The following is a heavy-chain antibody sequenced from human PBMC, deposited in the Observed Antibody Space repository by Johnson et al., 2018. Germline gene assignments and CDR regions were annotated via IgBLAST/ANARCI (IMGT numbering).Heavy chain of an antibody. V-gene: IGHV3-13*01. D-gene: IGHD6-19*01. CDR3: IRAGIQVPGIVAFDF. CDR1: GFSFSEYD. J-gene: IGHJ3*01. Sequence: EVQLLESGGGLVQPGGSLRLSCAASGFSFSEYDMHWVRQAPGKSLEWVSAIGIRDDTHYPGSVKGRFTISRENARNSLYLQMNSLRAEDTAVYYCIRAGIQVPGIVAFDFWGHGTRVTVSS. CDR2: IGIRDDT.